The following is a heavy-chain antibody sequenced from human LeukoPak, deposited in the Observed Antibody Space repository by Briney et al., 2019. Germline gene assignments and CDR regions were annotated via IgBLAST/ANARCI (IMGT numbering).Heavy chain of an antibody. CDR2: IKQDGSEK. J-gene: IGHJ5*02. CDR3: ARESIAAAGWFDP. Sequence: PGGSLRLSCAASGFTFSSYWMSWVRQAPGKGLEWVANIKQDGSEKYYVDSVKGRFTISRDNAKSSLYLQMNSLRAEDTAVYYCARESIAAAGWFDPWGQGTLVTVSS. V-gene: IGHV3-7*01. D-gene: IGHD6-13*01. CDR1: GFTFSSYW.